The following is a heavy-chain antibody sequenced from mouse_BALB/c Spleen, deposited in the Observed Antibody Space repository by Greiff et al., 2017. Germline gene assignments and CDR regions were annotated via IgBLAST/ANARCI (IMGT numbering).Heavy chain of an antibody. D-gene: IGHD3-3*01. CDR3: ARHWDRGAMDY. CDR2: ISSGGSYT. V-gene: IGHV5-6*01. Sequence: EVKLMESGGDLVKPGGSLKLSCAASGFTFSSYGMSWVRQTPDKRLEWVATISSGGSYTYYPDSVKGRFTISRDNAKNTLYLQMSSLKSEDTAMYYCARHWDRGAMDYWGQGTSVTVSS. CDR1: GFTFSSYG. J-gene: IGHJ4*01.